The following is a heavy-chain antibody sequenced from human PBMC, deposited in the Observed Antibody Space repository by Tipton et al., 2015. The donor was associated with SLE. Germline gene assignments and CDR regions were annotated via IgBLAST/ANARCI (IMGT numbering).Heavy chain of an antibody. CDR2: MDTSGGT. D-gene: IGHD5-12*01. J-gene: IGHJ4*02. CDR1: GDSINKGGYH. Sequence: TLSLTCSVSGDSINKGGYHWNWIRQPAGMGLEWIGRMDTSGGTFYNPSLESRVSISLDSSKNQFSLRLTSVTAADTARYYCARIHPYSGYEYFNFWGQGTLVTVSS. V-gene: IGHV4-61*02. CDR3: ARIHPYSGYEYFNF.